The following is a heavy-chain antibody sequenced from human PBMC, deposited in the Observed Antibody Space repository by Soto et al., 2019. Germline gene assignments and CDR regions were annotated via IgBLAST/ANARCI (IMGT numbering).Heavy chain of an antibody. CDR1: GFTFSSYA. CDR3: ETSSAPSVAEAVDY. D-gene: IGHD6-19*01. CDR2: ISGSGGST. V-gene: IGHV3-23*01. J-gene: IGHJ4*02. Sequence: GGSLRLSCAASGFTFSSYAMSWVRQAPGKGLEWVSAISGSGGSTYYADSVKGRFTISRDNSKNTLYLQMNSLRAEDTAVYYRETSSAPSVAEAVDYWGQGTLVTVSS.